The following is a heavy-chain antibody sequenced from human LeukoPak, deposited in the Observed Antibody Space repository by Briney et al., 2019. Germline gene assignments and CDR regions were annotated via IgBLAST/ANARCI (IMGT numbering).Heavy chain of an antibody. CDR3: ARDVYSSGSYFALDI. Sequence: SESLCLTCNVSGGSLNTGSYCWGWIRQPPGKGLEYVGSIYHSGSAFYNPSLTSPVTISIDTSNNQFFLEVNSVTAADTAIYYCARDVYSSGSYFALDIWGQETVLTVSS. V-gene: IGHV4-39*07. J-gene: IGHJ3*02. CDR1: GGSLNTGSYC. D-gene: IGHD6-19*01. CDR2: IYHSGSA.